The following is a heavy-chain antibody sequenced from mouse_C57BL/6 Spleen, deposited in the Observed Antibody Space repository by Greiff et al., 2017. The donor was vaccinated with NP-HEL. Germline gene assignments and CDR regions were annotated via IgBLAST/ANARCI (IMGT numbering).Heavy chain of an antibody. J-gene: IGHJ1*03. V-gene: IGHV1-50*01. D-gene: IGHD4-1*01. CDR2: IDPSDSYT. Sequence: QQPGQGLEWIGEIDPSDSYTNYNQKFKGKATLTVDTSSSTAYMQLSSLTSEDSAVYYCARGGSNWDWYFDVWGTGTTVTVSS. CDR3: ARGGSNWDWYFDV.